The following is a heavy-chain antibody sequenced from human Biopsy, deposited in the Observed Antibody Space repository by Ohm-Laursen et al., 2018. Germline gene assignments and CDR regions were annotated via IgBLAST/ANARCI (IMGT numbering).Heavy chain of an antibody. D-gene: IGHD6-19*01. CDR2: INPSGSTT. CDR1: GYSFTSYY. CDR3: ARNTGWYGDLYYFDY. J-gene: IGHJ4*02. V-gene: IGHV1-46*01. Sequence: GASVKVSCKASGYSFTSYYMHWVRQAPGQGLEWMGMINPSGSTTSYPQIFQGRVTMTRDTSKSTVYMELSSLRSADTAVYFCARNTGWYGDLYYFDYWGQGPLVTGSS.